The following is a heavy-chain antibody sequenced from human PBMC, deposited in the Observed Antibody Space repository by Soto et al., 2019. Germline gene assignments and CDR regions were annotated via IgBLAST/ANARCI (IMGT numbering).Heavy chain of an antibody. CDR3: ARGLHNINYVDYYYYGMDV. CDR1: GGSFSGYY. D-gene: IGHD4-4*01. Sequence: SETLFLTCAVYGGSFSGYYWSWFRQHPGKGLEWIGEINHSGSTNYNPSLKSRVTISVDTSKNLFSLKLSSVSAADTAVYYCARGLHNINYVDYYYYGMDVWGQGTTVTVSS. J-gene: IGHJ6*02. V-gene: IGHV4-34*01. CDR2: INHSGST.